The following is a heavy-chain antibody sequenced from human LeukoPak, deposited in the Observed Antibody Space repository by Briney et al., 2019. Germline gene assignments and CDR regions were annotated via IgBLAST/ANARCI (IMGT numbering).Heavy chain of an antibody. CDR1: GFTFSSYW. D-gene: IGHD2-2*01. CDR2: IKKDGRET. V-gene: IGHV3-7*01. J-gene: IGHJ4*02. Sequence: PGGSLRLSCAASGFTFSSYWMSWVRQAPGKGLEWVANIKKDGRETYYVDSVKGRFTISRDNARNSLFLQMNSLRGEDTAIYYCARDHQYLRGYYFDSWGQGTLVTASS. CDR3: ARDHQYLRGYYFDS.